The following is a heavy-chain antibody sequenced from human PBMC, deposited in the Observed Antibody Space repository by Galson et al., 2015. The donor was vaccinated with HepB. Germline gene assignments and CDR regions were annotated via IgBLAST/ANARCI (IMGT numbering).Heavy chain of an antibody. Sequence: SLRLSCAASGFTFSSYAMHWVRQAPGKGLEWVAVISYDGSNKYYADSVKGRFTISRDNSKNTLYLQMNSLRAEDTAVYYCARALGPIGYCSSTSCYRRGVYAFDIWGQGTMVTVSS. D-gene: IGHD2-2*02. CDR1: GFTFSSYA. V-gene: IGHV3-30-3*01. J-gene: IGHJ3*02. CDR2: ISYDGSNK. CDR3: ARALGPIGYCSSTSCYRRGVYAFDI.